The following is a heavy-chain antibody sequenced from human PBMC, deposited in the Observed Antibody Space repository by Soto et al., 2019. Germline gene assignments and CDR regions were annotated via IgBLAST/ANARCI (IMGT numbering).Heavy chain of an antibody. V-gene: IGHV1-69*01. J-gene: IGHJ5*02. D-gene: IGHD2-15*01. CDR1: GGTFSIYT. Sequence: QVQLVQSGAEVKKPGSSVKVSCKASGGTFSIYTISWVRQAPGQGLEWMGGSANSAQKFQGRLTVTADESTSTVYLELSSLTSEDTAVYYCAREGPPDIDWFDPWGQGTLVSVSS. CDR3: AREGPPDIDWFDP. CDR2: SA.